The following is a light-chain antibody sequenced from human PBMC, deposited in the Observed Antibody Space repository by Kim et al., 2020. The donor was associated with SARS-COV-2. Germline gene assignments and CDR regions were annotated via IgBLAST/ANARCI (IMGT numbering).Light chain of an antibody. Sequence: QSVLTQPPSASGTPGQRVTISCSGSSSNIGSNTVNWYQQLPGTAPQLLIYSNNQRPSGVPDRFSGSKSGTSASLAISGLQSEDEADYYCAAWDDSLNGWVFGGGTQLT. V-gene: IGLV1-44*01. J-gene: IGLJ3*02. CDR1: SSNIGSNT. CDR3: AAWDDSLNGWV. CDR2: SNN.